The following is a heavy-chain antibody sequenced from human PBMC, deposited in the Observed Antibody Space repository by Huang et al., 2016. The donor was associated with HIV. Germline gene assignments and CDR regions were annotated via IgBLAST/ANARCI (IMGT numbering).Heavy chain of an antibody. D-gene: IGHD4-17*01. CDR3: AREIRSTVGTLDAFDV. CDR2: VSGSSNSI. Sequence: EVHLVESGGRLVRPGGSLRLSCAASAFTFSTYGLNWVRQAPGKGLEWISFVSGSSNSIDYAKSVKGRFTISRDNVKNSLYLQMNSLRAEDTAVYYCAREIRSTVGTLDAFDVWGRGTLVTVSS. V-gene: IGHV3-21*01. CDR1: AFTFSTYG. J-gene: IGHJ3*01.